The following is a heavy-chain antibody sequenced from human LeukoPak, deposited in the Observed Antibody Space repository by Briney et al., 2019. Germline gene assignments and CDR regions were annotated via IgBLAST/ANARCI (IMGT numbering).Heavy chain of an antibody. D-gene: IGHD6-19*01. Sequence: GGSLRLSCAGSGFSFSSYGMHWVRQAPGKGLEWMAFIRSDGSNKYYADSVKGRFTISRDNSKNTLYLQMNSPRAEDTAVYYCARILDSAWGELGYWGQGTLVTVSS. CDR2: IRSDGSNK. V-gene: IGHV3-30*02. CDR3: ARILDSAWGELGY. CDR1: GFSFSSYG. J-gene: IGHJ4*02.